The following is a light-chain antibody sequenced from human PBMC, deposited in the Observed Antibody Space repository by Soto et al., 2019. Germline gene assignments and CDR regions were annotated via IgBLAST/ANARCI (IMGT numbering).Light chain of an antibody. CDR3: QQYGGSPRT. CDR2: GAS. Sequence: ELVLTQSPGTLSLSPGKRSTLSCRASQSVNSIYLAWYQQKPGQAPRLLIYGASSRATGIPDRFSGSGSGTDFTLTISRLEPEDFALYYCQQYGGSPRTFGQGTTGDIK. CDR1: QSVNSIY. J-gene: IGKJ1*01. V-gene: IGKV3-20*01.